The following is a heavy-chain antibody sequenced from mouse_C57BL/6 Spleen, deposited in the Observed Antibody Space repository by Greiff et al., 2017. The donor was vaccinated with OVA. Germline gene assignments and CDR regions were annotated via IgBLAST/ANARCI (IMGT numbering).Heavy chain of an antibody. Sequence: EVQLVESGEGLVKPGGSLKLSCAASGFTFSSYAMSWVRQTPETRLEWVAYISSGCDYIYYADTVKGRFTISRDNARNTLYLQMSSLKSEDTAMDYCTREYDYDSWFAYWGQGTLVTVSA. CDR3: TREYDYDSWFAY. D-gene: IGHD2-4*01. V-gene: IGHV5-9-1*02. CDR1: GFTFSSYA. CDR2: ISSGCDYI. J-gene: IGHJ3*01.